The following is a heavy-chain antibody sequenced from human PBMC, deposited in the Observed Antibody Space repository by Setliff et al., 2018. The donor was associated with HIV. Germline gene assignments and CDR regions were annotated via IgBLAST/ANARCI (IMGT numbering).Heavy chain of an antibody. J-gene: IGHJ3*01. Sequence: SGPTLVNPTQTLTLTCNFSGFSLSTIGMCVTWIRQPPVKAPEWLGFIFWDNDKRYNPSLKRRLAITKGTSENQVVLSMTNMDPVDTGTYYCAHKATLYVGAFDLWGQGTMVTVSS. V-gene: IGHV2-5*08. CDR3: AHKATLYVGAFDL. CDR1: GFSLSTIGMC. D-gene: IGHD3-3*01. CDR2: IFWDNDK.